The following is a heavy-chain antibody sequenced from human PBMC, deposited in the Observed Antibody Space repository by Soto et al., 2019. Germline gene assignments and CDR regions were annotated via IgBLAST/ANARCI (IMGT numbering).Heavy chain of an antibody. Sequence: QVQLQESGPGLVKPSETLSLTCTVSGGSINTYYWSWIRQPPGKGLEWIGYMSYPGRTDFNPSLACRVTISGDRSKNQFSLKLSSVTAADTAVYYCARVGATAEFDFWGQGTRVTVSS. J-gene: IGHJ4*02. CDR1: GGSINTYY. V-gene: IGHV4-59*01. D-gene: IGHD1-26*01. CDR2: MSYPGRT. CDR3: ARVGATAEFDF.